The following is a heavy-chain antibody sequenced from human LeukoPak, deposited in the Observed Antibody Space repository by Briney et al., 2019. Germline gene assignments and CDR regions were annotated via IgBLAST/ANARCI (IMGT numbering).Heavy chain of an antibody. J-gene: IGHJ4*02. CDR1: GGSFSGYY. D-gene: IGHD3-16*01. CDR3: ATGGAGGAIDY. Sequence: PSETLSLTCAVYGGSFSGYYWSWIRQPPGKGLEWIGEINHSGSTNYNPSLKSRVTISVDTSKDQFSLKLSSVTAADTAVYYCATGGAGGAIDYWGQGTLVTVSS. CDR2: INHSGST. V-gene: IGHV4-34*01.